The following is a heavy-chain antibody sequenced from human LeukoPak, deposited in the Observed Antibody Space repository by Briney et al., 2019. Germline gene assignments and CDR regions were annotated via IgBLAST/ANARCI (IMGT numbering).Heavy chain of an antibody. CDR1: GGSISSYY. CDR2: IYYSGST. V-gene: IGHV4-59*08. D-gene: IGHD6-19*01. J-gene: IGHJ4*02. Sequence: SETLSLTCTVSGGSISSYYWSWIRQPPGKGLEWIGYIYYSGSTNYNPSLKSRVTISVDTSKNQFSLKLSSVTAADTAVYYCARSGAVGPIDYWGQGTLVTVSS. CDR3: ARSGAVGPIDY.